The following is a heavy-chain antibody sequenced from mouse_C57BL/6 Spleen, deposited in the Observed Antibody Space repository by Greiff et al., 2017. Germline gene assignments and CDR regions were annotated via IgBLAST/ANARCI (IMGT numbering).Heavy chain of an antibody. V-gene: IGHV3-6*01. J-gene: IGHJ1*03. Sequence: EVKLQESGPGLVKPSQSLSLTCSVTGYSITSGYYWNWIRQFPGNKLEWMGYISYDGSNNYNPSLKNRISITRGTSKNQFFLKLNSVTTEDTATYYCASRDYYGSSPWYFDVWGTGTTVTVSS. CDR3: ASRDYYGSSPWYFDV. D-gene: IGHD1-1*01. CDR1: GYSITSGYY. CDR2: ISYDGSN.